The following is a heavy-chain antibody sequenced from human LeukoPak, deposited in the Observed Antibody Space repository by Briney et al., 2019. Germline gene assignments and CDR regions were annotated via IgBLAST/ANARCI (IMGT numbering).Heavy chain of an antibody. J-gene: IGHJ4*02. V-gene: IGHV3-7*03. CDR1: GFTFSSYW. CDR2: IKQDGSEK. Sequence: GGSLRLSCAASGFTFSSYWMSWVRQAPGKGLEWVANIKQDGSEKYYVDSVKGRFTISRDNAKNSLYLQMNSLRAENTAVYYCAREGGIAVASPFDYWAQGTLVTVSS. CDR3: AREGGIAVASPFDY. D-gene: IGHD6-19*01.